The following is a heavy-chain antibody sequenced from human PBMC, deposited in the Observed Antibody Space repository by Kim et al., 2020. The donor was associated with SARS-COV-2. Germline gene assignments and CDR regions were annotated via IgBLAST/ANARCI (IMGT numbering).Heavy chain of an antibody. Sequence: GGSLRLSCAASGFTFSSYWMHWVRQAPGKGLVWVSRINSDGSSTSYADSVKGRFTISRDNAKNTLYLQMNSLRAEDTAVYYCAYSSGWYGNWYFDLWGRGTLVTVSS. CDR3: AYSSGWYGNWYFDL. D-gene: IGHD6-19*01. CDR2: INSDGSST. J-gene: IGHJ2*01. V-gene: IGHV3-74*01. CDR1: GFTFSSYW.